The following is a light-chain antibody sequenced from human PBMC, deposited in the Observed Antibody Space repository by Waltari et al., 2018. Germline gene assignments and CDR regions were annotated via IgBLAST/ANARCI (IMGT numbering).Light chain of an antibody. J-gene: IGKJ4*01. Sequence: QLTQSPSLSASVGDRVTITCRASEDISAFLAWFQQKPGKAPELLIFAASNLQSGVPSRFSGSGSGTDFTLTISSLQPVDFATYYCQHIKNFPLSFGGGTKVEIK. V-gene: IGKV1-9*01. CDR2: AAS. CDR3: QHIKNFPLS. CDR1: EDISAF.